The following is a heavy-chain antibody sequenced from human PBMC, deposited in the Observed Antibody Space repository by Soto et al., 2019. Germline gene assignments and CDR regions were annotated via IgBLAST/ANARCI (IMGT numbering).Heavy chain of an antibody. J-gene: IGHJ6*02. D-gene: IGHD2-2*01. CDR2: ISPYNDNT. Sequence: GPEVQKPGASVKVACRASGNTFMTHGISWVRQAPGQGLEWMGWISPYNDNTNYAQKFQGRVSMTTDLSTSTAYMELRSLRSDATAVYYCATLSTSSYHTHYFFGMDVWGQGTTVAVSS. V-gene: IGHV1-18*04. CDR3: ATLSTSSYHTHYFFGMDV. CDR1: GNTFMTHG.